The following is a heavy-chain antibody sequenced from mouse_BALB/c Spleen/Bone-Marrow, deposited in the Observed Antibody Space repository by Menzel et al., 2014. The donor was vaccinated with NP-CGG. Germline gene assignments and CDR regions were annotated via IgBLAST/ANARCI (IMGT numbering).Heavy chain of an antibody. CDR3: ARGYGFDAGFAWFVY. CDR1: GYTFSNYW. V-gene: IGHV1-9*01. CDR2: ILPGSDNT. Sequence: VQLQQSGGGLMKPWASVKISCKATGYTFSNYWIQWVKQRPGHGPEWIGEILPGSDNTNYNEKFKGKATFTADTSSNTAYMQLSSLTSEDSAVYYCARGYGFDAGFAWFVYWSQGTPVTVPA. J-gene: IGHJ3*01. D-gene: IGHD2-2*01.